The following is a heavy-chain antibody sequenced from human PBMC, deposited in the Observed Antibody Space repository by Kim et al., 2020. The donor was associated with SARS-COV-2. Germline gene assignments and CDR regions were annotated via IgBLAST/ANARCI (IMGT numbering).Heavy chain of an antibody. D-gene: IGHD6-13*01. V-gene: IGHV3-33*01. J-gene: IGHJ6*02. Sequence: YYADSVKGRFTISRDNSKNTLYLQMNSLRAEDTAVYYCAREMAADPGMDVWGQGTTVTVSS. CDR3: AREMAADPGMDV.